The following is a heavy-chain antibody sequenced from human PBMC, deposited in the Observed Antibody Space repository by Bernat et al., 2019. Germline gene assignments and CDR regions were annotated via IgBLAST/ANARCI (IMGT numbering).Heavy chain of an antibody. Sequence: EVHLVESGGGLVQPGGSLRLSCAASGFTLSTYSMNWVRQAPGKGLEWVSYISSSSSTIYYADSVKGRFTISRDNAKNSLHLQMNSLRAEDTAVYYCARDLTGAYGMDVWGQGTTVTVS. CDR1: GFTLSTYS. CDR2: ISSSSSTI. J-gene: IGHJ6*02. CDR3: ARDLTGAYGMDV. V-gene: IGHV3-48*01. D-gene: IGHD3-9*01.